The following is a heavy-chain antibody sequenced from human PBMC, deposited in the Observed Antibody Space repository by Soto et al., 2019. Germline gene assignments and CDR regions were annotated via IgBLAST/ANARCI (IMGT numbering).Heavy chain of an antibody. V-gene: IGHV4-38-2*02. J-gene: IGHJ5*02. D-gene: IGHD6-6*01. CDR3: VREYSSSAGWFDP. Sequence: SETLSLTCAVSDYSIGRGYYWGWIRQPPGGGLEWIGSIYHSGNTHYNPSLRSRVTILVDTSKNQFSLKLKSVTAADTAVYFCVREYSSSAGWFDPWGKGAQVPVSS. CDR2: IYHSGNT. CDR1: DYSIGRGYY.